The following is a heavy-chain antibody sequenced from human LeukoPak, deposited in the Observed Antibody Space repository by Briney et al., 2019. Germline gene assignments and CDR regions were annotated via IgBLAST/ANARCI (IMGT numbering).Heavy chain of an antibody. D-gene: IGHD6-6*01. V-gene: IGHV1-18*01. CDR3: ARKISSSSHYYFDY. J-gene: IGHJ4*02. CDR2: ISAYNGNT. CDR1: GYTFTSYG. Sequence: GASVKVSCKASGYTFTSYGISWVRQAPGQGLEWMGWISAYNGNTNYAQKLQGRVTMTTDTSTSTAYMELRSLRSDDTAVYYCARKISSSSHYYFDYWGQGTLVTVSS.